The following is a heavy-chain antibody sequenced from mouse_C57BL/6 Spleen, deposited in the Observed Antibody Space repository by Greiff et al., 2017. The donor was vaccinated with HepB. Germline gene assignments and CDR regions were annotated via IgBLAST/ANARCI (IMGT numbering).Heavy chain of an antibody. CDR1: GFTFSSYT. V-gene: IGHV5-9*01. Sequence: EVQRVESGGGLVKPGGSLKLSCAASGFTFSSYTMSWVRQTPEKRLEWVATISGGGGNTYYPDSVKGRFTISRDNAKNTLYLQMSSLRSEDTALYYCARHGDYDDWYFDVWGTGTTVTVSS. CDR3: ARHGDYDDWYFDV. J-gene: IGHJ1*03. D-gene: IGHD2-4*01. CDR2: ISGGGGNT.